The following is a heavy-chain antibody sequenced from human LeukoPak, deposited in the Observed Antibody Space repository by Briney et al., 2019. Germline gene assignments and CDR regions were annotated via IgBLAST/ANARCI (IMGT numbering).Heavy chain of an antibody. J-gene: IGHJ4*02. CDR2: MNPNSGDT. D-gene: IGHD3-16*02. CDR1: GYTFTSYD. CDR3: ARRMITFGGVIAN. Sequence: EASVKVSCKASGYTFTSYDINWVRQAPGQGLEWMGWMNPNSGDTGYAQKFQGRVTMTRNTSISTAYMELSRLRSEDTAVYYCARRMITFGGVIANWGQGTLVTVSS. V-gene: IGHV1-8*01.